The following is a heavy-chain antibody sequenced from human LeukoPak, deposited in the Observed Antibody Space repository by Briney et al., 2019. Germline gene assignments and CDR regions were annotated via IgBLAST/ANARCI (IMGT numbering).Heavy chain of an antibody. V-gene: IGHV1-18*01. Sequence: ASVKVSCKASGYTFTSYGISWVRQAPGQGLEWMGWISAYNGNTNYAQKLQGRVTMTTDTSTSTAYMELRSLRSDDTAVYYCASGPPRITIFGVVQDGYMDVWGKGTTVTVSS. CDR2: ISAYNGNT. CDR1: GYTFTSYG. J-gene: IGHJ6*03. D-gene: IGHD3-3*01. CDR3: ASGPPRITIFGVVQDGYMDV.